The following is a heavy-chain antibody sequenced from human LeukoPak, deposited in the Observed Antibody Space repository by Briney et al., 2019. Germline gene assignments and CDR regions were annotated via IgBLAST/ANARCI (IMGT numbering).Heavy chain of an antibody. CDR3: ARRQPYYNGMDV. Sequence: PSQTLSLTSAISGDTVSRNSAAWNCIRQSPSRGLEWLGRTYYRSKSYNDYAVSVKSRITINPNTSKNQFSLQLNSVTPEDTAVYYCARRQPYYNGMDVWGQGTTVTVSS. CDR1: GDTVSRNSAA. D-gene: IGHD1-1*01. J-gene: IGHJ6*02. V-gene: IGHV6-1*01. CDR2: TYYRSKSYN.